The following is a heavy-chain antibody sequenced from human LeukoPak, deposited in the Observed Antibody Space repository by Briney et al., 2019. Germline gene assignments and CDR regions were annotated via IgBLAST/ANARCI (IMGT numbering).Heavy chain of an antibody. D-gene: IGHD1-26*01. CDR2: ISYDGSNN. J-gene: IGHJ4*02. V-gene: IGHV3-30*04. CDR1: GFPFSSYA. CDR3: AKIRGHPREAYYFYS. Sequence: PGGSLRLSCAASGFPFSSYAMHWVRQAPGKGLEWVAVISYDGSNNYYADSVKGRFTISRDNSKNTLYLQVHSLRAEDTAVYYCAKIRGHPREAYYFYSWGQGALVTVSS.